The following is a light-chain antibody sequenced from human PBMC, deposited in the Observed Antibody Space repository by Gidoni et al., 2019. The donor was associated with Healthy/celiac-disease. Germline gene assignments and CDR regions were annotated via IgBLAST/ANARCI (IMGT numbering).Light chain of an antibody. Sequence: DIQMTQSPSSLSASVGDRVTITCRASQSISSYLNWYQQKPGKAPKLLIYAASSLQSGVPSRFSVSGSGTDFTLTISRLQPEDFATYYCQQSYSTPFTFXPXTKVDIK. V-gene: IGKV1-39*01. CDR3: QQSYSTPFT. CDR2: AAS. CDR1: QSISSY. J-gene: IGKJ3*01.